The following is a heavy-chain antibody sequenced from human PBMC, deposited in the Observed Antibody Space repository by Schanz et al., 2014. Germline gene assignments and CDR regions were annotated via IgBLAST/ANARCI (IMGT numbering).Heavy chain of an antibody. CDR3: ARRKHAFDI. V-gene: IGHV3-66*01. CDR1: GFTVSSNY. J-gene: IGHJ3*02. Sequence: EVQLVESGGGLVQPGGSLRLSCAASGFTVSSNYMSWVRQAPGKGLEWVSVIYTSGSTYYADSVRGRFTFSRDNSKNTLYLQMNSLRAEDTAVDYCARRKHAFDIWGQGTMVTVSS. CDR2: IYTSGST.